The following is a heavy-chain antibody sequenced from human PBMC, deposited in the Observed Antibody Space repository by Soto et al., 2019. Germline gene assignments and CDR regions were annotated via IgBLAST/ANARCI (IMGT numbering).Heavy chain of an antibody. J-gene: IGHJ6*02. CDR1: GFTFISYW. CDR3: ASFYYDSSGSLPSPYYYYYGMDV. Sequence: GGSLRLSCAASGFTFISYWMSWVRQAPGKGLEWVANIKQDGSEKYYVDSVKGRFTISRDNAKNSLYLQMNSLRAEDTAVYYCASFYYDSSGSLPSPYYYYYGMDVWGQGTTVTVSS. D-gene: IGHD3-22*01. V-gene: IGHV3-7*02. CDR2: IKQDGSEK.